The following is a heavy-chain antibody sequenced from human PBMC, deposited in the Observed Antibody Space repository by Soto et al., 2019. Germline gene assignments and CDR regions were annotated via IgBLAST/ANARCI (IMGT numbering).Heavy chain of an antibody. D-gene: IGHD4-17*01. CDR2: IRSRPYGGTT. V-gene: IGHV3-49*03. Sequence: EVHLVESGGGLIQPGRSLRLSCTPSGFTFPDYGVSWFRQAPGKGLEWLGFIRSRPYGGTTEYAASVEGRFTISRDNSEGIAYLQMNSLKTEDTAVYYCAKKFDSGDYPFYFDYWGQGTLVTVSS. CDR3: AKKFDSGDYPFYFDY. J-gene: IGHJ4*02. CDR1: GFTFPDYG.